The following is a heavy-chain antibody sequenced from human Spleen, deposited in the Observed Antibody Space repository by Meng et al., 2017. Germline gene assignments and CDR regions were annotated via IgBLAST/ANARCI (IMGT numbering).Heavy chain of an antibody. J-gene: IGHJ4*02. CDR2: ISADNGDT. Sequence: QVQLVQSGAEVKKPGASWKVPGKASGYTFISHGISWVRQAPGQGLEWMGRISADNGDTNYAQKLQGRVTMTTDTSTTTAYMELRSLRSDDTAVYYCARDLSGSYSPAGYWGQGTLVTVSS. D-gene: IGHD1-26*01. V-gene: IGHV1-18*01. CDR3: ARDLSGSYSPAGY. CDR1: GYTFISHG.